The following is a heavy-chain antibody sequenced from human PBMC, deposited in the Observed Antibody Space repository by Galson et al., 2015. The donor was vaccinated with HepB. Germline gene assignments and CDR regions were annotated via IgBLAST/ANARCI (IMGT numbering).Heavy chain of an antibody. V-gene: IGHV3-74*01. CDR1: GFTFSSHW. CDR2: INAGGSSA. CDR3: ARGHEGSWGYYSGDH. Sequence: SLRLSCAASGFTFSSHWMHWVRQAPGKGLVWVSRINAGGSSASYADSAKGRFTISRDNAKNTLYLQMNSLRPEDTAVYYCARGHEGSWGYYSGDHWGQGTLVTVSS. D-gene: IGHD3-10*01. J-gene: IGHJ4*02.